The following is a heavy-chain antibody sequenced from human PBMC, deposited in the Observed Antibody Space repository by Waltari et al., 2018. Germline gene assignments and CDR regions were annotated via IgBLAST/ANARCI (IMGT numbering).Heavy chain of an antibody. CDR2: IYYSGST. CDR3: ARGVNWNDESLYYFDY. D-gene: IGHD1-20*01. J-gene: IGHJ4*02. Sequence: QVQLQESGPGLVKPSETLSLTCTVSGGSISSHYWSWIRQPPGKGLEWIGYIYYSGSTNYNPSLKSRVTISVDTSENQFSLKLSSVTAADTAVYYCARGVNWNDESLYYFDYWGQGTLVTVSS. V-gene: IGHV4-59*11. CDR1: GGSISSHY.